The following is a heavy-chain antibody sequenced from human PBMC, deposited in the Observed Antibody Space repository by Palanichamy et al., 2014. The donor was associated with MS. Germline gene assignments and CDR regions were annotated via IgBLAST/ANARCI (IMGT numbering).Heavy chain of an antibody. CDR1: GFTFSNYA. CDR3: AKDPIHYDLRSGYDAFDI. CDR2: ISGSGGSI. Sequence: EVQLLESGGGLVQPGGSLRLSCAASGFTFSNYAMTWVRQAPGKGLEWVSGISGSGGSIYYADSVKGRFTISRDNSKNTLYLQMNSLRAEDTAVYCCAKDPIHYDLRSGYDAFDIWGQGTKVSVSS. J-gene: IGHJ3*02. V-gene: IGHV3-23*01. D-gene: IGHD3-3*01.